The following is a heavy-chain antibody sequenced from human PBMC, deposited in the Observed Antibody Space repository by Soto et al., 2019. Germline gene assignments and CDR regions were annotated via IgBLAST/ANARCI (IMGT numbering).Heavy chain of an antibody. CDR1: GFTFDDYA. D-gene: IGHD6-6*01. V-gene: IGHV3-9*01. Sequence: PGGSLRLSCAASGFTFDDYAMHWVRQAPGKGLEWVSGISWNSGSIGYADSVKGRFTISRDNAKNSLYLQMNSLRAEDTALYYCAKDMIWARSGSSSSALDYWGQGTLVTAPQ. J-gene: IGHJ4*02. CDR3: AKDMIWARSGSSSSALDY. CDR2: ISWNSGSI.